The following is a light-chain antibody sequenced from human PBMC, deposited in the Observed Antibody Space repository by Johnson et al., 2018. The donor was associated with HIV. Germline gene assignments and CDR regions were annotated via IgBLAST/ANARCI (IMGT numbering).Light chain of an antibody. J-gene: IGLJ1*01. CDR2: DNN. Sequence: QPVLTQPPSVSAAPGQTVTISCSGSSSNIGNNYVSWYQQLPGTAPKLLIYDNNKRPSGIPDRFSGSKSGTSATLGITGLPTGDEADYYCGTWDSSLSAMGLGTGTKVTVL. V-gene: IGLV1-51*01. CDR1: SSNIGNNY. CDR3: GTWDSSLSAMG.